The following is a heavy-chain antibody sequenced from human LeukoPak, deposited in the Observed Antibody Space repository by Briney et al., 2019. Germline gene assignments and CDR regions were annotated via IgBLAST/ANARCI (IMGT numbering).Heavy chain of an antibody. CDR2: ISYDGSNK. Sequence: GRSLRLSCAASGFTFSSYAMHWVRQAPGKGLEWVAVISYDGSNKYYADSVKGRFTISRDNSKNTLYLQMNSLRAEDTAVYYCARARSRGTMIVVVIAADYWGQGTLATVSS. V-gene: IGHV3-30-3*01. CDR1: GFTFSSYA. J-gene: IGHJ4*02. CDR3: ARARSRGTMIVVVIAADY. D-gene: IGHD3-22*01.